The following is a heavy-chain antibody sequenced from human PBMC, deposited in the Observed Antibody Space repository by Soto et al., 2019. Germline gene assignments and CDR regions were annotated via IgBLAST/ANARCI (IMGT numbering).Heavy chain of an antibody. Sequence: ASVKVSCKASGYTFTSYGISWVLQAPGQGLEWMGWISAYNGNTNYAQKLQGRVTMTTDTSTSTAYMELRSLRSDDTAVYYCASSVAATYYYYGTDVWGKGTTVTVSS. J-gene: IGHJ6*04. CDR3: ASSVAATYYYYGTDV. CDR2: ISAYNGNT. V-gene: IGHV1-18*01. CDR1: GYTFTSYG. D-gene: IGHD2-15*01.